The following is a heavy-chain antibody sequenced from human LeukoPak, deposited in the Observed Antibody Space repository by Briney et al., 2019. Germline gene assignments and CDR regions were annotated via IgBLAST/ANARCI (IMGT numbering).Heavy chain of an antibody. CDR3: ARDLIGRYTFDY. D-gene: IGHD3-10*01. V-gene: IGHV3-30*03. CDR2: ISYDGSTT. CDR1: GFTFSSHG. Sequence: GGSLRLSCAASGFTFSSHGMHWVRQAPGEGLERMALISYDGSTTFYSDSVLGRFTISRDNSKNTVDLQLNSLRAEDTAVYYCARDLIGRYTFDYCGQGTLVTVSS. J-gene: IGHJ4*02.